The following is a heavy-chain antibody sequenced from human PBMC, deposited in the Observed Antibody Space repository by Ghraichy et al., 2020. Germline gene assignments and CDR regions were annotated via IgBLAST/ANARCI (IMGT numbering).Heavy chain of an antibody. CDR2: INHSGST. CDR1: GGSFSGYY. J-gene: IGHJ4*02. CDR3: ARTVTPAYYFDY. V-gene: IGHV4-34*01. Sequence: SETLSLTCAVYGGSFSGYYWSWIRQPPGKGLEWIGEINHSGSTNYNPSLKSRVTISVDTSKNQFSLKLSSVTAADTAVYYCARTVTPAYYFDYWGQGTLVTVSS. D-gene: IGHD4-11*01.